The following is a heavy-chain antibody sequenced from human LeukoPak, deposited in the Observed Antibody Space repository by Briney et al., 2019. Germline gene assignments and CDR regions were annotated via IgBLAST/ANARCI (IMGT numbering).Heavy chain of an antibody. V-gene: IGHV1-18*01. CDR1: GYTFTSYG. CDR2: ISAYNGNT. CDR3: ARDLKMGYSSGRHSWGTGSSNDY. D-gene: IGHD6-19*01. Sequence: ASVKVSCKASGYTFTSYGISWVRQAPGQGLEWMGWISAYNGNTNYAQKLQGRVTMTTDTSTSTAYMELRSLRSDDTAVCYCARDLKMGYSSGRHSWGTGSSNDYWGQGTLVTVSS. J-gene: IGHJ4*02.